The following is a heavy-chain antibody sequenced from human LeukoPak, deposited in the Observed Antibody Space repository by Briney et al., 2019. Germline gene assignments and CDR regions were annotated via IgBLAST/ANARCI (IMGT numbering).Heavy chain of an antibody. Sequence: PSETLSLTCAVSGDSMSSYYWSWIRQPPGKGLEGIGFIYNSGSTNYNPSLKSRVSISVDTSNNQFSLKLSSLTAADTAVYYCARPHSGSYPTSAFDIWGQGTMVTVSS. J-gene: IGHJ3*02. CDR3: ARPHSGSYPTSAFDI. CDR1: GDSMSSYY. D-gene: IGHD1-26*01. V-gene: IGHV4-59*01. CDR2: IYNSGST.